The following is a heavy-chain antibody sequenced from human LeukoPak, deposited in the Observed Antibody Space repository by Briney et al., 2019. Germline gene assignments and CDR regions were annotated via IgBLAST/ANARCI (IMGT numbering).Heavy chain of an antibody. Sequence: SETLSLTCAVSGNSISNTYYWGWIRQPPGKGLEWIGSIYNSGSTHYNPSLKSRVTISVDTSKNQFSLKLSSVTAADTAVYYCARNSSGNYLDYWGQGTLVTVSS. J-gene: IGHJ4*02. V-gene: IGHV4-38-2*01. CDR2: IYNSGST. D-gene: IGHD1-26*01. CDR3: ARNSSGNYLDY. CDR1: GNSISNTYY.